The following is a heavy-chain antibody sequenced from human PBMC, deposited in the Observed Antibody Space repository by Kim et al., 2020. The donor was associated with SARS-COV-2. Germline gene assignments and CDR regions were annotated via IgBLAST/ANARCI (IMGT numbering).Heavy chain of an antibody. CDR2: IWYDGSNK. Sequence: GGSLRLSCAASGFTFSSYGMHWVRQAPGKGLEWVAVIWYDGSNKYYADSVKGRFTISRDNSKNTLYLQMNSLRAEDTAVYYCARGDIVATSPFDYWGQGTLVTVSS. CDR3: ARGDIVATSPFDY. D-gene: IGHD5-12*01. J-gene: IGHJ4*02. CDR1: GFTFSSYG. V-gene: IGHV3-33*01.